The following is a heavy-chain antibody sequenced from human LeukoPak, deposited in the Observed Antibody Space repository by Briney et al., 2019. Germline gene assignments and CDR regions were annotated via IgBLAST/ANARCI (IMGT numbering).Heavy chain of an antibody. CDR2: ISSSSSTI. Sequence: GGSLRLSCAASGSTFSSYSMNWVRQAPGKGLEWVSYISSSSSTIYYADSVKGRFTISRDNAKNSLYLQMNSLRAEDTAVYYCARDQGDDGMAYWGQGTLVTVSS. J-gene: IGHJ4*02. V-gene: IGHV3-48*01. CDR1: GSTFSSYS. D-gene: IGHD3-16*01. CDR3: ARDQGDDGMAY.